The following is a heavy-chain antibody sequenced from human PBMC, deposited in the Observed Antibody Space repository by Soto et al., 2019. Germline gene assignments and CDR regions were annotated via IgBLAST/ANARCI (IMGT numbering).Heavy chain of an antibody. CDR2: ISYDGSNK. D-gene: IGHD3-16*01. Sequence: QVQLVESGGGVVQPGRSLRLSCAASGFTFRSYGMHWVRQAPGKGLEWVAVISYDGSNKYYADSVKGRFTISRDNSKNTLYLQMNSLRTEATAVYYCAKKYYDCVWGVGDWGQGTLVTVSS. CDR1: GFTFRSYG. CDR3: AKKYYDCVWGVGD. V-gene: IGHV3-30*18. J-gene: IGHJ4*02.